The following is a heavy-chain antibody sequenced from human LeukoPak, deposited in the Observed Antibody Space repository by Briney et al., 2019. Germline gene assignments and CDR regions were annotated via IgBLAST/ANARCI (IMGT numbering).Heavy chain of an antibody. CDR2: IYYSGST. J-gene: IGHJ6*02. D-gene: IGHD3-10*01. Sequence: SETLSLTCTVSGVSVSSYSWSWIRQPPGKGLEWIGYIYYSGSTYYNPSLKSRITISVDTSKNQFSLKLSSVTAADTAVYYCARDRVTMVRGGEYYYYGMDVWGQGTTVTVSS. CDR1: GVSVSSYS. V-gene: IGHV4-59*02. CDR3: ARDRVTMVRGGEYYYYGMDV.